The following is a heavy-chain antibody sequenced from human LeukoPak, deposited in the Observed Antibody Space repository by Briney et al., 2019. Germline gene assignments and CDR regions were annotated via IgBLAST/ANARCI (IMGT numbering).Heavy chain of an antibody. CDR2: IYYSGST. CDR3: ASELYYYDSSGYYWFDY. D-gene: IGHD3-22*01. Sequence: SETLSLTCTVSGGSVSSGSYYWSWIRQPPRKGLEWIGYIYYSGSTNYNPSLKSRVTISVDTSKNQFSLKLSSVTAADTAVYYCASELYYYDSSGYYWFDYWGQGTLVTVSS. V-gene: IGHV4-61*01. CDR1: GGSVSSGSYY. J-gene: IGHJ4*02.